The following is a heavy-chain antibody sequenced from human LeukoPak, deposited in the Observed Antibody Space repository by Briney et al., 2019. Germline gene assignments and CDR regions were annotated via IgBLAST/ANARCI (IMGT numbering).Heavy chain of an antibody. V-gene: IGHV3-7*05. CDR3: ARVGVVPAAIPDGFDI. Sequence: PGGSLRLSCVDSGLTFTTYWMTWVRQAPGKGLEWVANIHQGGSEEYYADSVRGRFTISRDNAKNTLYLQMNSLTAEDTAVYYCARVGVVPAAIPDGFDIWGQGTMVTVSS. CDR1: GLTFTTYW. CDR2: IHQGGSEE. D-gene: IGHD2-2*01. J-gene: IGHJ3*02.